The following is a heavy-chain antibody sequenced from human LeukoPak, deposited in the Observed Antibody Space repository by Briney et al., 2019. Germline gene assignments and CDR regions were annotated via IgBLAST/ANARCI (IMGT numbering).Heavy chain of an antibody. V-gene: IGHV4-59*01. CDR1: GDSISSYY. CDR3: ARGSHYSSGTLT. J-gene: IGHJ4*02. Sequence: SETLSLTCTVSGDSISSYYWSWIRQPPGKGLEWIGYMYYSGSTNYNPSLKSRVTISVDTSKNQVYLKLSYVTAADTAGYYCARGSHYSSGTLTWGQATLVTVSS. D-gene: IGHD6-19*01. CDR2: MYYSGST.